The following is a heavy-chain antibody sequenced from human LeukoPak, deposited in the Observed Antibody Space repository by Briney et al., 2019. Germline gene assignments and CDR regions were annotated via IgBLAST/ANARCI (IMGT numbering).Heavy chain of an antibody. CDR3: ASKSTDHGELRFDY. J-gene: IGHJ4*02. Sequence: PSETLSLTCTISGDSTNSCFWSWIRQPPGKGLEWMGYIYYTGTTNYNPSLKSRVTISVDTSKNQFSLKVSSVTAADTGVYYCASKSTDHGELRFDYWGQGTLVTVSS. CDR2: IYYTGTT. D-gene: IGHD4-17*01. V-gene: IGHV4-59*01. CDR1: GDSTNSCF.